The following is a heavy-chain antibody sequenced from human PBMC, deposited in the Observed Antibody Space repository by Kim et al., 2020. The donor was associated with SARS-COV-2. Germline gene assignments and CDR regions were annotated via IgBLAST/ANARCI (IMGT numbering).Heavy chain of an antibody. V-gene: IGHV5-10-1*01. D-gene: IGHD6-19*01. Sequence: GESLKISCKGSGYSFTSYWISWVRQMPGKGLEWMGRIDPSDSYTNYSPSFQGHVTISADKSISTAYLQWSSLNASDTAMYYCARQNVAVAGIDYWGQGTLVTVSS. CDR2: IDPSDSYT. CDR3: ARQNVAVAGIDY. J-gene: IGHJ4*02. CDR1: GYSFTSYW.